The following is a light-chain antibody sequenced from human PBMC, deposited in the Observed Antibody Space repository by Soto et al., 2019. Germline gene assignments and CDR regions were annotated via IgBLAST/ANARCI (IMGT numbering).Light chain of an antibody. CDR1: QSVSSN. V-gene: IGKV3-20*01. CDR2: GAS. Sequence: DIVLTQSPGTLSLSPGERATLSCRASQSVSSNLGWYQQKPGQAPRLLIYGASSRATGIPDRFSGSGSGTDFTLTISRLEPEDFAVYYCQQLTTFGQGTKV. J-gene: IGKJ1*01. CDR3: QQLTT.